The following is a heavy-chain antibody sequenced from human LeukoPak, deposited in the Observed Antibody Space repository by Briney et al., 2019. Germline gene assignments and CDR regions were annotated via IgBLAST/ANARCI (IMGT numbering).Heavy chain of an antibody. Sequence: GGSLRLSCAASGFTFSNSDMHWVRQAAGKGLEWVSAIGTVGDTYYPDSVKGRFIISRGNAKNSLYLQMNSLRAGDTAVYYCAREMGDRYSSSWALDLWGRGTLVTVSS. CDR1: GFTFSNSD. D-gene: IGHD6-13*01. V-gene: IGHV3-13*01. CDR2: IGTVGDT. CDR3: AREMGDRYSSSWALDL. J-gene: IGHJ2*01.